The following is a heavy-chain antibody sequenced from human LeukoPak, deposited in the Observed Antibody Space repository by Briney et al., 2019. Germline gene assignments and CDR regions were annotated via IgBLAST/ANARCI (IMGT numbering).Heavy chain of an antibody. J-gene: IGHJ4*02. V-gene: IGHV3-48*01. Sequence: SGGSLRLSCAASGFTFRSYTMNWVRQAPGKGLEWVSYISSGSTTIYYADSVKGRFTISRDNAKNSLYLQMNSLRAEDTAVYYCARGISELDYWGQGTLVTVSS. D-gene: IGHD1-26*01. CDR1: GFTFRSYT. CDR2: ISSGSTTI. CDR3: ARGISELDY.